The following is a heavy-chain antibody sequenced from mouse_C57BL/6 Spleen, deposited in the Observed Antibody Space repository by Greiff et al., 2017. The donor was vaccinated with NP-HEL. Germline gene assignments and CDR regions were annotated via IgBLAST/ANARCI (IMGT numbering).Heavy chain of an antibody. J-gene: IGHJ1*03. CDR1: GYAFSSYW. Sequence: QVQLKESGAELVKPGASVKISCKASGYAFSSYWMNWVKQRPGKGLEWIGQIYPGDGDTNYNGKFKGKATLTADKSSSTAYMQLSSLTSEDSAVYFCARRGRGRYFDVWGTGTTVTVSS. V-gene: IGHV1-80*01. CDR2: IYPGDGDT. CDR3: ARRGRGRYFDV.